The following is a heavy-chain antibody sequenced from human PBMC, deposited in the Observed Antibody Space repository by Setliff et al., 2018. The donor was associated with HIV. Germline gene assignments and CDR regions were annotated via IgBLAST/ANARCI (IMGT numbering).Heavy chain of an antibody. V-gene: IGHV1-69*13. D-gene: IGHD3-10*01. CDR1: GYTFSSHA. CDR2: VIPIFATT. Sequence: ASVKVSCKTSGYTFSSHAISWVRQAPGQGLEWMGGVIPIFATTTCAQQFQGRVTIIADESTNTAYMELSSLRSDDTAVYYCARAGGLRMDRGVVSDYWGQGTLVTVSS. J-gene: IGHJ4*02. CDR3: ARAGGLRMDRGVVSDY.